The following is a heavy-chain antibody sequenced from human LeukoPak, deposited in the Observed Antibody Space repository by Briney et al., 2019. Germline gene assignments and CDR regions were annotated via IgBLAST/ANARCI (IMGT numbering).Heavy chain of an antibody. J-gene: IGHJ4*02. V-gene: IGHV1-2*02. Sequence: ASVKVSCKASGYTFTGYYMHWVRQAPGQGLEWMGWINPNSGGTNYAQKFQGRVTMTRDTSISTAYMELSSLRSEDTAVYYCARGLGIAAAGGGYWGQGTLVTVSS. D-gene: IGHD6-13*01. CDR2: INPNSGGT. CDR1: GYTFTGYY. CDR3: ARGLGIAAAGGGY.